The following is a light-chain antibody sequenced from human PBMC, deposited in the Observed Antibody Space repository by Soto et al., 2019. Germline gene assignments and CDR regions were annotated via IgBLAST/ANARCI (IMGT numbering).Light chain of an antibody. J-gene: IGKJ1*01. CDR1: QSVRSW. V-gene: IGKV1-5*03. CDR2: KAS. Sequence: IQLTQSPSSLSASVGDRVTITCRASQSVRSWLAWYQQKPGKAPKLLIYKASSLESGVPARFSGSGSGTDFTLTISSLEPEDFAVYYCQQLTDWPPQWTFGQGTKVDIK. CDR3: QQLTDWPPQWT.